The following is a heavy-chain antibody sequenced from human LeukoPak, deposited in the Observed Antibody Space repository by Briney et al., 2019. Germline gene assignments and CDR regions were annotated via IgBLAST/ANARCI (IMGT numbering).Heavy chain of an antibody. J-gene: IGHJ5*02. Sequence: SQTLSLTCAISGDSVSSNSAAWNWIRQSPSRGLEWLGRTYYRSKWYNDYAVSVKSRITINPDTSKNQFSLKLSSVTAADTAVYYCARNHGSGSYYKFDPWGQGTLVTVSS. CDR3: ARNHGSGSYYKFDP. CDR2: TYYRSKWYN. V-gene: IGHV6-1*01. D-gene: IGHD3-10*01. CDR1: GDSVSSNSAA.